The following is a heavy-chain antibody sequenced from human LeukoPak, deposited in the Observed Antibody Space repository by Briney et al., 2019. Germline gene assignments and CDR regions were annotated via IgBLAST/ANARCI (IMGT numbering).Heavy chain of an antibody. CDR1: GFTFSGYT. CDR2: ISSSNTYI. CDR3: ARDAPGNTALDY. D-gene: IGHD5-18*01. Sequence: GGSLRLSCAASGFTFSGYTLDWVRQAPGKGLEWVSLISSSNTYIYYADSVKGRFTISRDNAKNSLFLQMNSLRVEDTAIYYCARDAPGNTALDYWGQGTLVTVSS. V-gene: IGHV3-21*04. J-gene: IGHJ4*02.